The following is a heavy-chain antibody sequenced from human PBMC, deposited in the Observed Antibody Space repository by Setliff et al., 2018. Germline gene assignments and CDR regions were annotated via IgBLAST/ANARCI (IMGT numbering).Heavy chain of an antibody. J-gene: IGHJ4*02. CDR3: ARKGSVYSSGWYFDY. V-gene: IGHV1-2*02. D-gene: IGHD6-19*01. CDR1: GYTFTDYH. CDR2: VNPNAGVT. Sequence: GASVKVSCKASGYTFTDYHMHWVRQAPGQGLEWMGWVNPNAGVTRYAQKFQGRVSMTRDTSISTAYMELSRLRSDDTAVYYCARKGSVYSSGWYFDYWGQGTLVTVSS.